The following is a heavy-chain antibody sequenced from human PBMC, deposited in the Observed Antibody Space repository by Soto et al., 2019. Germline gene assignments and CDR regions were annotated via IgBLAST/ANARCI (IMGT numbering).Heavy chain of an antibody. CDR1: GFTFSSYG. V-gene: IGHV3-30*18. D-gene: IGHD3-3*01. CDR2: ISYDGSNK. CDR3: AKTYYDFSGELYYYYYMDV. J-gene: IGHJ6*03. Sequence: GGFLRLSCAASGFTFSSYGMHWVRQAPGKGLEWVAVISYDGSNKYYADSVKGRFTISRDNSKNTLYLQMNSLRAEDTAVYYCAKTYYDFSGELYYYYYMDVWGKGTTVTVSS.